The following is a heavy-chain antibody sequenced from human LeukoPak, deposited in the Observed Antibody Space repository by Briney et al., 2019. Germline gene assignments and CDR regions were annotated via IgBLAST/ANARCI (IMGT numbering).Heavy chain of an antibody. V-gene: IGHV3-48*03. D-gene: IGHD3-22*01. CDR3: ACGDDSSLPAPI. CDR2: ISSSGSTI. Sequence: GGSLRLSCAASGFTFSSYEMNWVRQAPRKGLEWVSYISSSGSTIYYADSVKGRFTISRDNAKNSLYLQMNSLRAEDTAVYYCACGDDSSLPAPIWGQGTLVTVSS. CDR1: GFTFSSYE. J-gene: IGHJ1*01.